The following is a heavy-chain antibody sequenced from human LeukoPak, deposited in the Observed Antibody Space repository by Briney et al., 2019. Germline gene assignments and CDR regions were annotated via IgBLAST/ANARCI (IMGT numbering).Heavy chain of an antibody. V-gene: IGHV4-31*03. CDR1: GGSISSGGYY. CDR3: AREDYGDFKFDY. Sequence: SETLSLTCTVSGGSISSGGYYWSWIRQHPGKGLEWIGYIYYSGSTYYNPSLKSRVTISVDTSKNQFSLKLSSVTAADTAVYYCAREDYGDFKFDYRGQGTLVTVSS. D-gene: IGHD4-17*01. CDR2: IYYSGST. J-gene: IGHJ4*02.